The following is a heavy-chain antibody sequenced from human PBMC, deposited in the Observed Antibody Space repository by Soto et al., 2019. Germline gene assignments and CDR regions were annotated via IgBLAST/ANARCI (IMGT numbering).Heavy chain of an antibody. J-gene: IGHJ4*02. Sequence: VESGGGVVQPGRSLRLSCAASGFTFSFYGMHWVRQAPGKGLEWVAVISDDGSNKYYADSVKGRFTISRDNSKNTLYLQMNSLRAEDTAVYYCARDRSSGWYYFDYWGQGTLVTVSS. D-gene: IGHD6-19*01. CDR3: ARDRSSGWYYFDY. CDR1: GFTFSFYG. V-gene: IGHV3-30*03. CDR2: ISDDGSNK.